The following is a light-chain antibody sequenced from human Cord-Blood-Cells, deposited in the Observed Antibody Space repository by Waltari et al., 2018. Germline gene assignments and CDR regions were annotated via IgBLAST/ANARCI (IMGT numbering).Light chain of an antibody. CDR2: GKN. CDR3: NSRDSSGNQV. V-gene: IGLV3-19*01. J-gene: IGLJ3*02. CDR1: SLRSYY. Sequence: SSALTQDPAVSVALGQTVRITCQGDSLRSYYASWYQQRPGHAPVLVIYGKNNRPSGIPDRFSGSSSGNTASLTITGAQAEDEADYYCNSRDSSGNQVFGGGTKLTVL.